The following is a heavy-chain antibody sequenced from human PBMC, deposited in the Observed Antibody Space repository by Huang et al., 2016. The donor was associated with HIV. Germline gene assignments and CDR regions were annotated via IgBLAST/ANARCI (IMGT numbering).Heavy chain of an antibody. CDR1: GYTFTNYD. D-gene: IGHD4-17*01. CDR2: MNPNTGNT. Sequence: QVHLVQSGAEVKKPGASVKVSCKAYGYTFTNYDINWVRQAPGRGLEWMGWMNPNTGNTGFAQGCQGRVTMTRKTSITTAYMELTSLTAEDTAVYYCARSAYGDLDYWGLGTLVIVSS. J-gene: IGHJ4*02. CDR3: ARSAYGDLDY. V-gene: IGHV1-8*02.